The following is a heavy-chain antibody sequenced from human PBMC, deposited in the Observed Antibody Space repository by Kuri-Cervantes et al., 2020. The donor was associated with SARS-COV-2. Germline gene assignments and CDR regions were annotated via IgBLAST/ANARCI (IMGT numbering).Heavy chain of an antibody. V-gene: IGHV3-30*18. CDR1: GFTFRSYG. CDR2: ISYDESNK. CDR3: AKNYIWGSYLAFDI. J-gene: IGHJ3*02. Sequence: GGSLRLSCAASGFTFRSYGMHWVRQAPGKGLEWVAGISYDESNKDYADSVKGRFTISRDTFENTMYLQMNSLRAEDTAVYYCAKNYIWGSYLAFDIWGQGTMVTVSS. D-gene: IGHD3-16*02.